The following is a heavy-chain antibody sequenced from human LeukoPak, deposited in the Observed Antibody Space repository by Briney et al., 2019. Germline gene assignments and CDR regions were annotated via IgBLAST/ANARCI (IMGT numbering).Heavy chain of an antibody. J-gene: IGHJ6*04. CDR1: GITLSDQY. CDR3: ARMTFGGMDF. CDR2: TRSKVNNHTT. D-gene: IGHD3-16*01. Sequence: GGSLRLSCAASGITLSDQYMEWVRQTPGKGLEWVGRTRSKVNNHTTEYAASVKGRFTISRDDSNNSLYLQMNSLKTEDTAVYYCARMTFGGMDFWGKGTPVTVSS. V-gene: IGHV3-72*01.